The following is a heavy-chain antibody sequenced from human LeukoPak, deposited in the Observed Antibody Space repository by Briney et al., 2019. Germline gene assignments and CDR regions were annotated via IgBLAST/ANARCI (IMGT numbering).Heavy chain of an antibody. CDR1: GYTFTGYY. CDR3: ARGKYYDSSGYYYAGY. CDR2: INPNSGGT. Sequence: ASVKVSCKASGYTFTGYYMHWVRQAPGQGLEWMGWINPNSGGTNYAQKFQGRVTMTRDTSISTAYMELSRLRSDDTAVYYCARGKYYDSSGYYYAGYWGQGTLVTVSS. J-gene: IGHJ4*02. V-gene: IGHV1-2*02. D-gene: IGHD3-22*01.